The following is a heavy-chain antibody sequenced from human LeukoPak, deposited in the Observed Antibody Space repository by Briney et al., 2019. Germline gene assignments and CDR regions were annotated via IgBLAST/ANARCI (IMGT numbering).Heavy chain of an antibody. CDR3: ARAPQSSYYDSSGYSDAFDI. J-gene: IGHJ3*02. CDR2: IYYSGST. D-gene: IGHD3-22*01. V-gene: IGHV4-30-4*01. CDR1: GGSISSGDYY. Sequence: KASETLSLTCTVSGGSISSGDYYWGWIRQPPGKGLEWIGYIYYSGSTYYNPSLKSRVTISVDTSKNQFSLKLSSVTAADTAVYYCARAPQSSYYDSSGYSDAFDIWGQGTMVTVSS.